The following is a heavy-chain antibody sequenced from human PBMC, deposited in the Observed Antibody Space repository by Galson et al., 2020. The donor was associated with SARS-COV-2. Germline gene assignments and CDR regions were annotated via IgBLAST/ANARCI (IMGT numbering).Heavy chain of an antibody. J-gene: IGHJ4*02. CDR3: ARWNYYNSSGYYY. CDR2: INHSGST. CDR1: GGSFSGYY. V-gene: IGHV4-34*01. D-gene: IGHD3-22*01. Sequence: SETLSLTCAVYGGSFSGYYWSWIRQPPGKGLEWIGEINHSGSTNYNPSLKSRVTISVDTSKNQFSLKLSSVTAADTAVYYCARWNYYNSSGYYYWGQGTLVTVSS.